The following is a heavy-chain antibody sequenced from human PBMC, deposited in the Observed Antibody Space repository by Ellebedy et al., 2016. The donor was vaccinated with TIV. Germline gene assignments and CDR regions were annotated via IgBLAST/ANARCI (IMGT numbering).Heavy chain of an antibody. V-gene: IGHV1-8*03. CDR3: ARNPAQTGYFDP. J-gene: IGHJ5*02. CDR2: MNPNSGDT. D-gene: IGHD3-9*01. CDR1: GYTFTNFD. Sequence: ASVKVSCKASGYTFTNFDINWVRQATGQGLEWMGWMNPNSGDTGYAQKFQGRVTFTRDTSISTAYMELSSLRSEDTAVYYCARNPAQTGYFDPWGQGTLVTVSS.